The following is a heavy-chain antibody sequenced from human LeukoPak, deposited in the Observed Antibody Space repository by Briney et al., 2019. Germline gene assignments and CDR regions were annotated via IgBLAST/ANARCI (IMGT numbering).Heavy chain of an antibody. CDR3: ARARSYYGSGKPYYYGMDV. V-gene: IGHV1-69*01. Sequence: SVKVSCKASGGTFSSYAISWARQAPGQGLEWMGGIIPIFGTANYAQKFQGRVTITADESTSTAYMELSSLRSEDTAVYYCARARSYYGSGKPYYYGMDVWGQGTTVTVSS. CDR2: IIPIFGTA. D-gene: IGHD3-10*01. CDR1: GGTFSSYA. J-gene: IGHJ6*02.